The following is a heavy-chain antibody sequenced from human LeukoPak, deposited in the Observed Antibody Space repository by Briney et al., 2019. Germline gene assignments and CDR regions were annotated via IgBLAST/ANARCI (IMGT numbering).Heavy chain of an antibody. CDR2: ISYDGSNK. J-gene: IGHJ4*02. V-gene: IGHV3-30*04. CDR3: ATRVVPAAQFDY. CDR1: GFTFSSYA. Sequence: GSLRLSCAASGFTFSSYAMHWVRQAPGKGLEWVAVISYDGSNKYYADSVKGRFIISRDNSKNTLYLQMNSLRAEDTAVYYCATRVVPAAQFDYWGQGTLVTVSS. D-gene: IGHD2-2*01.